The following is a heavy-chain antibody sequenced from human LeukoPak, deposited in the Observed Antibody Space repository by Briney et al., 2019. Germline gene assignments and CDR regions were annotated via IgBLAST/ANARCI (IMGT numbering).Heavy chain of an antibody. CDR2: INHSGST. D-gene: IGHD6-13*01. Sequence: SETLSLTCAVYGGSFSGYYWSWIRQPPGKGLEWIGEINHSGSTYYNPTLKSRVTISVDTSKNQFSLKLSSVTAADTAVYYCARESLGAAAGTPSYYYYGMDVWGQGTTVTVSS. CDR1: GGSFSGYY. J-gene: IGHJ6*02. CDR3: ARESLGAAAGTPSYYYYGMDV. V-gene: IGHV4-34*09.